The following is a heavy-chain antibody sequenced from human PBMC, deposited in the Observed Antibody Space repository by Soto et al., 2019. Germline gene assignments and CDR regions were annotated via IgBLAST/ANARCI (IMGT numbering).Heavy chain of an antibody. CDR2: ISSSSSYI. CDR3: ARGEAWSGYYSLHYYYYYMDA. J-gene: IGHJ6*03. Sequence: GGSLRLSCAASGFTFSSYSMNWVRQAPGKGLEWVSSISSSSSYIYYADSVKGRFTISRDNAKNSLYLQMNSLRAEDTAVYYCARGEAWSGYYSLHYYYYYMDAWGKGTTVTVSS. V-gene: IGHV3-21*04. D-gene: IGHD3-3*01. CDR1: GFTFSSYS.